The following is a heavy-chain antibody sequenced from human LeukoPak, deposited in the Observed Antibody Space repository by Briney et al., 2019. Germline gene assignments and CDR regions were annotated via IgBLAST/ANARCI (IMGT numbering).Heavy chain of an antibody. V-gene: IGHV4-59*08. CDR2: IYYSGST. D-gene: IGHD3-3*01. CDR3: ARRSGYYTYYFDY. Sequence: SETLSLTCAVYGGSISSYYWSWIRQPPGKGLEWIGYIYYSGSTNYNPSLKSRVTISVDTSKNQFSLKLSSVTAADTAVYYCARRSGYYTYYFDYWGQGTLVTVSS. CDR1: GGSISSYY. J-gene: IGHJ4*02.